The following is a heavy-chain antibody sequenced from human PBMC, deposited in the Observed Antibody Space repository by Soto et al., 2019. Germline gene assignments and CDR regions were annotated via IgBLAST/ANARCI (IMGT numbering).Heavy chain of an antibody. CDR1: GFTFSSYG. CDR3: ARDAGTDYGDYYMTPRYFDL. CDR2: IWYDGSNK. J-gene: IGHJ2*01. V-gene: IGHV3-33*01. D-gene: IGHD4-17*01. Sequence: QVQLVESGGGVVQPGRSLRLSCAASGFTFSSYGMHWVRQAPGKGLEWVAVIWYDGSNKYYADSVKGRFTISRDNSKNTLYLQMNSLRAEDTAVYYCARDAGTDYGDYYMTPRYFDLWGRSTLVTVSS.